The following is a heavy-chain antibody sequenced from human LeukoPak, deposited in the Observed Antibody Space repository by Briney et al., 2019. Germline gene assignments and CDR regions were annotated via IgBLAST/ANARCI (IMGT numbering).Heavy chain of an antibody. CDR2: ISSSSSYI. V-gene: IGHV3-21*03. CDR1: GFTFSSYS. Sequence: GGSLRLSCAASGFTFSSYSMNWVRQAPGKGLEWVSSISSSSSYIYYADSVKGRFTISRDNAKNSLYLQMNSLRAEDTAVYYCTTADPAYYSNYPLDYWGQGTLVTVSS. CDR3: TTADPAYYSNYPLDY. D-gene: IGHD4-11*01. J-gene: IGHJ4*02.